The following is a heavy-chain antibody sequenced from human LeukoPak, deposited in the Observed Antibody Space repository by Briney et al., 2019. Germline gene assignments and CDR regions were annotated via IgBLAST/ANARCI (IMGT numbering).Heavy chain of an antibody. CDR3: ARDRDDSVYDFWSGHYKYYYYMDV. J-gene: IGHJ6*03. D-gene: IGHD3-3*01. Sequence: ASVKVSCKASGYTFTSYGINWVRQAPGQGLEWMGWISAYNGSTNYAEKLQGRVSMTTDTSTSTAYMELRSLRSDDTAVYYCARDRDDSVYDFWSGHYKYYYYMDVWGKGTTVTVTS. V-gene: IGHV1-18*01. CDR1: GYTFTSYG. CDR2: ISAYNGST.